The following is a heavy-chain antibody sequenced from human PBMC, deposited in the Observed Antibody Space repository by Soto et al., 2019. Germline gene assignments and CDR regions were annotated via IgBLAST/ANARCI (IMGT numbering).Heavy chain of an antibody. Sequence: QVKLVQSGAELKKPGSSVKVSCQASGGTFSRYAISWVRQAPGQGLEWMGGIIPIFGTANYAQKFQGRVTITADESTSPAYMELRRLRSDDTAVYSCARSSILATEAFVILGQGTMVTVSS. CDR3: ARSSILATEAFVI. D-gene: IGHD5-12*01. CDR2: IIPIFGTA. CDR1: GGTFSRYA. J-gene: IGHJ3*02. V-gene: IGHV1-69*12.